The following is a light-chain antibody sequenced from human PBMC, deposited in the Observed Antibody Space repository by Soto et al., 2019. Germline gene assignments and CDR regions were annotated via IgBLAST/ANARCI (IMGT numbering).Light chain of an antibody. CDR1: SSDVGGYNY. Sequence: QSALTQPASVSGSPGQSITISCTGTSSDVGGYNYVSWYQQHPGKAPKLMIYEVSNRPSGVSSRFSGSQSGNTASLTISGLQAEDEADYYCSSYTRSSALVLFGGGTKLTVL. J-gene: IGLJ2*01. V-gene: IGLV2-14*01. CDR2: EVS. CDR3: SSYTRSSALVL.